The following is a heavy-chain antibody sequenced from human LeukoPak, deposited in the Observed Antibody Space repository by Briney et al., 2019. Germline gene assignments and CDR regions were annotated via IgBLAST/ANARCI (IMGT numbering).Heavy chain of an antibody. Sequence: PSETLSLTCTVSGGSVSSDFFYWNWIRQPPGTGLEWIGYIYYSGNTNYNPSLKNRVTISVDTSKNQFSLKLNSVTAADTAVYYCARGRYYDILTGYYHLQPFDYWGQGTLVTVSS. CDR3: ARGRYYDILTGYYHLQPFDY. D-gene: IGHD3-9*01. V-gene: IGHV4-61*01. CDR2: IYYSGNT. CDR1: GGSVSSDFFY. J-gene: IGHJ4*02.